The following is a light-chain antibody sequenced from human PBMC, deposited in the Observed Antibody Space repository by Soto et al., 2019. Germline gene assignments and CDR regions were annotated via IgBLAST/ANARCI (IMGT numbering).Light chain of an antibody. J-gene: IGKJ1*01. V-gene: IGKV1-5*01. CDR2: DAS. CDR3: KQYNSYSPT. Sequence: DIQMTQSPSTLSASVGDRVTITCRASQSISSWLAWYQQKPGKAPKLLIYDASSLESGVQSRFSGSGSGTEFTLTISSLQPDDFATYYCKQYNSYSPTVGQGTKVDI. CDR1: QSISSW.